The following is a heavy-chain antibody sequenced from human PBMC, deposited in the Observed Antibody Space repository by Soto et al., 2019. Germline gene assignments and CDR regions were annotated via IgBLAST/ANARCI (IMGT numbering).Heavy chain of an antibody. CDR1: GFTFEKYW. J-gene: IGHJ4*02. CDR2: IKEDGSDK. Sequence: DVQLLESGGALVQPGESLRLSCAASGFTFEKYWMTWARQAPGKGLELVANIKEDGSDKTYVDSVKGRFTVSRDNTKDSLFRQIHSLRDEDTAVYYCARGRATHYWGKGTLVIVSS. CDR3: ARGRATHY. V-gene: IGHV3-7*01.